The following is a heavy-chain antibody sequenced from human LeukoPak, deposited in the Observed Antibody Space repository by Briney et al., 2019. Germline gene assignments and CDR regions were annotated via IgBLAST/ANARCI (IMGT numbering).Heavy chain of an antibody. CDR2: IKSDGITI. CDR3: ARELGDSSGYYVY. V-gene: IGHV3-74*01. Sequence: GGSLRLSCAASGFTFSNYMMHWVRQAPGKGLVWVSRIKSDGITITYADSVKGRFTISRDNAKNTLYLQMNSLRAEDTAVYYCARELGDSSGYYVYWGQGTLVTVSS. J-gene: IGHJ4*02. CDR1: GFTFSNYM. D-gene: IGHD3-22*01.